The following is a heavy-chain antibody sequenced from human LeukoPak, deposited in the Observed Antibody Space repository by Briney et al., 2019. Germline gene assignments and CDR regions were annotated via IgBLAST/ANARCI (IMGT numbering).Heavy chain of an antibody. CDR3: ARGSGYDRKPEFGY. CDR2: IYHSGST. CDR1: GGSISSGGYS. J-gene: IGHJ4*02. Sequence: SETLSLTCAVSGGSISSGGYSWSWIRQPPGKSLEWIGYIYHSGSTYYNPSLKSRVTISVDRSKNQFSLKLSSVTAADTAVYYCARGSGYDRKPEFGYWGQGTLVTVSS. D-gene: IGHD5-12*01. V-gene: IGHV4-30-2*01.